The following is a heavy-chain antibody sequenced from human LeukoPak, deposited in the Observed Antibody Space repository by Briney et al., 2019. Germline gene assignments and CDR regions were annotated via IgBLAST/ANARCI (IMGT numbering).Heavy chain of an antibody. V-gene: IGHV3-23*01. CDR3: AKEGRISSTSPPFDY. CDR2: ISGSGGST. CDR1: GFTFSSYA. Sequence: KAGGSLRLSCAASGFTFSSYAMSWVRQAPGKGLEWVSSISGSGGSTYYADSVKGRFTISRDNSKNTLYLQMNGLRAEDKAVYYCAKEGRISSTSPPFDYWGQGTLVTVSS. D-gene: IGHD2-2*01. J-gene: IGHJ4*02.